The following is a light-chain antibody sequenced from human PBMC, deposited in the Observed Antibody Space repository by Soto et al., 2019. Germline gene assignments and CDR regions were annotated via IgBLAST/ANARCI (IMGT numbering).Light chain of an antibody. Sequence: QSVLTQPPSASGTPGQRVTISCSGSSSNLGSNFVYWYQQLPGTAPKLLIYSNNQRPSGVPDRFSVSKPGTSASLAISGLRPEEEADYFCALWHDGLLGIVCETGPKVIVL. CDR3: ALWHDGLLGIV. J-gene: IGLJ1*01. CDR2: SNN. CDR1: SSNLGSNF. V-gene: IGLV1-47*02.